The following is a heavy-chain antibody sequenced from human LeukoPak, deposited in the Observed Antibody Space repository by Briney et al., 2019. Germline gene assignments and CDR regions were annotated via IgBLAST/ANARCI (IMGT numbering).Heavy chain of an antibody. Sequence: GGSLRLSCAASGFTFSSYGMLWVRQAPGKGLEWVAVIWYDGSNKYYADSVKGRFTISRDNSKNTLYLQMNSLRAEDTAVYYCARDDSSSWFADYWGQGTLVTVSS. CDR1: GFTFSSYG. D-gene: IGHD6-13*01. V-gene: IGHV3-33*01. J-gene: IGHJ4*02. CDR3: ARDDSSSWFADY. CDR2: IWYDGSNK.